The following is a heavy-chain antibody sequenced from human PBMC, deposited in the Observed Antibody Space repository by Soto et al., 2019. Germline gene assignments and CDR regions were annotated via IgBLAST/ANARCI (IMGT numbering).Heavy chain of an antibody. V-gene: IGHV1-18*01. CDR1: GYTFTSYG. CDR2: ISAYNGNT. CDR3: ARDHRYNWNPNAFDI. J-gene: IGHJ3*02. D-gene: IGHD1-20*01. Sequence: ASVKVSCKASGYTFTSYGISWVRQAPGQGLEWMGWISAYNGNTNYAQKLQGRVTMTTDTSTSTAYMELRSLRSDDTAVYYCARDHRYNWNPNAFDIWGQGTMVTVS.